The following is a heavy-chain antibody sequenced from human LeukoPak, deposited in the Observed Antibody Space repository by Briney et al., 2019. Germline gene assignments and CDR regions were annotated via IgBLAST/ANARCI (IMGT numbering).Heavy chain of an antibody. CDR3: ARGQTTVVTPYFDY. CDR1: GGSINSYY. D-gene: IGHD4-23*01. Sequence: PSETLSLTCTVSGGSINSYYWSWIRQPPGKGLEWIGYIYYSGSTNYNPSLKSRVTISVDTSKNQFSLKLSSVTAADTAVYYCARGQTTVVTPYFDYWGQGTLVTVSS. CDR2: IYYSGST. V-gene: IGHV4-59*12. J-gene: IGHJ4*02.